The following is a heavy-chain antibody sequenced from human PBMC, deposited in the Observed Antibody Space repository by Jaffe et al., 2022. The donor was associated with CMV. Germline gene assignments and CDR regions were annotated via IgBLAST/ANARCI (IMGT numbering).Heavy chain of an antibody. J-gene: IGHJ4*02. Sequence: QVQLQESGPGLVKPSQTLSLTCTVSGGSISSGGYYWSWIRQHPGKGLEWIGYIYYSGSTYYNPSLKSRVTISVDTSKNQFSLKLSSVTAADTAVYYCARERADYGANGFYSGCVDYWGQGTLVTVSS. CDR1: GGSISSGGYY. CDR2: IYYSGST. CDR3: ARERADYGANGFYSGCVDY. D-gene: IGHD4-17*01. V-gene: IGHV4-31*03.